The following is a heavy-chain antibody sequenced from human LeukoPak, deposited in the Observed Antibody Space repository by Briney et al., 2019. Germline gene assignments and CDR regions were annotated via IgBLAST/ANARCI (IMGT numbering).Heavy chain of an antibody. V-gene: IGHV1-18*01. CDR3: ARSPNINTALVIDY. D-gene: IGHD5-18*01. Sequence: ASVKVSCKASGYTFTSYGISWVRQAPGQGLEWMGWISAYNGNTNYAQKLRGRVTMTTDTFTSTAYMELRSLRSDDTAVYYCARSPNINTALVIDYWGQGTLVTVSS. CDR1: GYTFTSYG. J-gene: IGHJ4*02. CDR2: ISAYNGNT.